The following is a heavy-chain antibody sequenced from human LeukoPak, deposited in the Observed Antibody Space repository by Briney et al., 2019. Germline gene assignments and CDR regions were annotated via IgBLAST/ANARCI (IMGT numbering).Heavy chain of an antibody. D-gene: IGHD3-10*01. CDR1: GGSISSYY. Sequence: SETLSLTCTVSGGSISSYYWSWIRQPAGKGLEWIGRIYTSGSTNYNPSLKSRVTMSVDTSKNQFSLKLSSVTAADTAVYYCARAMVQGWDCYYYYMDVWGKGTTVTVSS. J-gene: IGHJ6*03. CDR3: ARAMVQGWDCYYYYMDV. CDR2: IYTSGST. V-gene: IGHV4-4*07.